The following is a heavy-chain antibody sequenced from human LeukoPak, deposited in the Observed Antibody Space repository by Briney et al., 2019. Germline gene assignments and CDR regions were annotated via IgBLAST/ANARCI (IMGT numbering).Heavy chain of an antibody. CDR1: GFTFSSYG. Sequence: GRSLRLSCAASGFTFSSYGMHWVRQAPGKGLEWVAVIWYDGSNKYYADSVKGRFTISRDNSKNTLYLQMNSLRAEDTAVYYCARSVVVAAAGFLDYWGQGTLVTVSS. D-gene: IGHD6-13*01. CDR3: ARSVVVAAAGFLDY. CDR2: IWYDGSNK. V-gene: IGHV3-33*01. J-gene: IGHJ4*02.